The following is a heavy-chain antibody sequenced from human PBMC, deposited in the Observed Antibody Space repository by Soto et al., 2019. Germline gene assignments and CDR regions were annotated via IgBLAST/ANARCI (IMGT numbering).Heavy chain of an antibody. J-gene: IGHJ6*02. CDR3: AREIVLVPAAMATYGMDV. Sequence: SETLSLTCTVSGGSISSGGYYWSWIRQHPGKGLEWIGYIYYSGSTYYNPSLKSRVTISVDTSKNQFSLKLSSVTAADTAVYYCAREIVLVPAAMATYGMDVGGQGTTVT. CDR1: GGSISSGGYY. CDR2: IYYSGST. D-gene: IGHD2-2*01. V-gene: IGHV4-31*03.